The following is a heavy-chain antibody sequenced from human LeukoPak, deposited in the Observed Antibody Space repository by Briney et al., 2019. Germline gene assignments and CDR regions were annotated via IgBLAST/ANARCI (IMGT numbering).Heavy chain of an antibody. CDR1: GFSCCIYA. D-gene: IGHD3-3*01. Sequence: GGSLRLSCAASGFSCCIYAMSGVRKARGKGVVWVSSNSGNGASMYYGVCVKGQFTISRDNSKNTVYVQMNSLRDEDTAVYYCAKGGQNYDFWRFNYWGRGTLVTVSS. J-gene: IGHJ4*02. CDR3: AKGGQNYDFWRFNY. V-gene: IGHV3-23*01. CDR2: NSGNGASM.